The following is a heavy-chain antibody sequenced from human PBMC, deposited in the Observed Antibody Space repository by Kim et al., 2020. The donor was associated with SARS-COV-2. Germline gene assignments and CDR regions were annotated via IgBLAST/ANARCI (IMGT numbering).Heavy chain of an antibody. D-gene: IGHD3-10*01. CDR2: IEPDGGER. CDR3: AGAISGRWNY. CDR1: GFTFSSRW. V-gene: IGHV3-7*04. Sequence: GGSLRLSCTASGFTFSSRWMYWVRQAPGKGLEWVANIEPDGGERNYVDSVKGRFTISRDNAKNSLFLHMDSLRVEDTALYYCAGAISGRWNYWCQRTLVT. J-gene: IGHJ4*02.